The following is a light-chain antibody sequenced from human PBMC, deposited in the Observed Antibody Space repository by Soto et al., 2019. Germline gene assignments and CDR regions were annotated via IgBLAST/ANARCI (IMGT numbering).Light chain of an antibody. Sequence: VLTQSPATLSVSPGERVTLSCRASQSVSSLLAWYQQKPGQAPRLLIYATSTRATGIPARFSGSGSGTEFTLTISSLQSEDFAIYYCQQYHYSPYTCGQGTKLEIK. CDR2: ATS. V-gene: IGKV3-15*01. CDR3: QQYHYSPYT. J-gene: IGKJ2*01. CDR1: QSVSSL.